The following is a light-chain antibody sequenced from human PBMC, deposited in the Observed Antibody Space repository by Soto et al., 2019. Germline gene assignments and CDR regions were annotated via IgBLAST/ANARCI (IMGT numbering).Light chain of an antibody. CDR1: SSNIGSNI. CDR2: SNY. V-gene: IGLV1-44*01. Sequence: QSVLTQPPSASGTPGQRVTISCSGSSSNIGSNIVNWYQHLPGTAPKLLIYSNYQRPSGVPVRFSGSRSGTSASLAISGLQSEDEADYYCATWDDSLNGWVFGGGTKLTVL. CDR3: ATWDDSLNGWV. J-gene: IGLJ3*02.